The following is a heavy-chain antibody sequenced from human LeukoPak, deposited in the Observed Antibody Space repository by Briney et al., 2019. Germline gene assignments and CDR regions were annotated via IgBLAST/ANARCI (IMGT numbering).Heavy chain of an antibody. J-gene: IGHJ4*02. CDR1: GFTFSSYA. Sequence: GGSLRLSCAASGFTFSSYAMSWVRQAPGKGLEWVSAISGSGGSTYYADSVKGRFTISRDNSKNTLYLQMNSLRAEDTAVYYCAKLGTLVPAARGYFDYWGQGTLVTVSS. CDR2: ISGSGGST. D-gene: IGHD2-2*01. CDR3: AKLGTLVPAARGYFDY. V-gene: IGHV3-23*01.